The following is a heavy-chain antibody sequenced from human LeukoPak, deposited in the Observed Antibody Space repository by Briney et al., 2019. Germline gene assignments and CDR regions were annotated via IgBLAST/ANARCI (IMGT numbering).Heavy chain of an antibody. J-gene: IGHJ5*02. CDR1: GGTFSSYA. Sequence: ASVKVSCKASGGTFSSYAISWVRQAPGQGLEWMGGIIPIFGTANYAQKFQGRVTITADESTSTAHMELSSLRSEDTAVYYCAREEGYWFDPWGQGTLVTVSS. CDR3: AREEGYWFDP. CDR2: IIPIFGTA. V-gene: IGHV1-69*13.